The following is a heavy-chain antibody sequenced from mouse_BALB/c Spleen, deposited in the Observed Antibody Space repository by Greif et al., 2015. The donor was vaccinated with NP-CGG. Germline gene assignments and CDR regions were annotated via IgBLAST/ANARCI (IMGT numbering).Heavy chain of an antibody. CDR3: AREDGNYAMDY. Sequence: EVKLQESGGGLVQPGGSLRLSCATSGFTFTDYYMSWVRQPPGKALEWLGFIRNKANGYTTEYSASVKGRFTISRDNSQSILYLQMNTLRAEDSATYYCAREDGNYAMDYWGQGTSVTVSS. CDR2: IRNKANGYTT. D-gene: IGHD2-1*01. J-gene: IGHJ4*01. V-gene: IGHV7-3*02. CDR1: GFTFTDYY.